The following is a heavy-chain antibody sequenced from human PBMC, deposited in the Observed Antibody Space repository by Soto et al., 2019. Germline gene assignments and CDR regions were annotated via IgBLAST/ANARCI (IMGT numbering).Heavy chain of an antibody. V-gene: IGHV4-31*03. CDR3: AGDRRIAARRGRWFDP. J-gene: IGHJ5*02. CDR2: IYYSGST. Sequence: QVQLQESGPGLVKPSQTLSLTCTVSGGSISSGGYYWSWIRQHPGKGLEWIGYIYYSGSTYYNPSLKSRVTRSVDTSKNQFSLKLSSVTAADTSVYYCAGDRRIAARRGRWFDPWGQGTLVTVSS. D-gene: IGHD6-6*01. CDR1: GGSISSGGYY.